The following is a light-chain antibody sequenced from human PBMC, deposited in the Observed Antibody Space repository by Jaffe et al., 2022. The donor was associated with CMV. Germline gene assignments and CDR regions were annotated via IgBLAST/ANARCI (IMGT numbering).Light chain of an antibody. CDR1: QSVSNN. CDR2: RAS. V-gene: IGKV3-15*01. Sequence: EIVMTQSPATLSVSPGDRLTLSCRASQSVSNNLAWYQQTPGQAPRLLIYRASTRATGIPARFSGSGSGTDFTLTISGLQSGDFAVYYCQQYNNRPLTFGGGTTVEIK. J-gene: IGKJ4*01. CDR3: QQYNNRPLT.